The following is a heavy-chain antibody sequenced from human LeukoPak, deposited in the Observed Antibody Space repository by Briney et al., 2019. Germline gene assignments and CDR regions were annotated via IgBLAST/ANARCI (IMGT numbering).Heavy chain of an antibody. J-gene: IGHJ4*02. CDR1: GGTFSSYA. CDR3: ARGRGAAAEDYFDY. CDR2: ISAYNGNT. Sequence: ASVKVSCKASGGTFSSYAISWVRQAPGQGLEWMGWISAYNGNTNYAQKLQGRVTMTTDTSTSTAYMELRSLRSDDTAVYYCARGRGAAAEDYFDYWGQGTLVTVSS. V-gene: IGHV1-18*01. D-gene: IGHD6-13*01.